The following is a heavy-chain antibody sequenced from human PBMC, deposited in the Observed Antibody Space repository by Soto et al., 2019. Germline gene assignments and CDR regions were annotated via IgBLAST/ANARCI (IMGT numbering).Heavy chain of an antibody. CDR3: VSDGAASYTGFDY. CDR2: ISGGGDGT. J-gene: IGHJ4*02. Sequence: GGSLRLSCAASGFTFSTFAMSWVRQAPGKGLEWVSTISGGGDGTYYADSVKGRFTISRDNSKNTMYLQMDSLRAEDTAVYYCVSDGAASYTGFDYWGQGTLVTVSS. CDR1: GFTFSTFA. V-gene: IGHV3-23*01. D-gene: IGHD3-16*02.